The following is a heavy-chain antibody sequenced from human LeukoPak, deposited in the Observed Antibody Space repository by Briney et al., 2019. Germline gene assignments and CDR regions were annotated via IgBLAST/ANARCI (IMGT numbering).Heavy chain of an antibody. J-gene: IGHJ5*02. D-gene: IGHD3-10*01. CDR1: GGSISSGGYY. Sequence: SQTLSLTCTVSGGSISSGGYYWSWIRQHPGKGLEGIGHIAESGSTYYSPSLKSPVTISVDTSKNQFSLKLSSVTAADTAVYYCARVDYYPSGTYINWFDPWGQGTQVTVSS. V-gene: IGHV4-31*01. CDR2: IAESGST. CDR3: ARVDYYPSGTYINWFDP.